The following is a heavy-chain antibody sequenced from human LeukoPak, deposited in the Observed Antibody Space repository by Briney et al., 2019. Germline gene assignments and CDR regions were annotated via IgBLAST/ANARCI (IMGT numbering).Heavy chain of an antibody. CDR2: IKSRADGGTT. J-gene: IGHJ4*02. CDR1: GLTVNNAW. Sequence: PGGSLRLSCAASGLTVNNAWMSWVRQAPGKGPEWLGRIKSRADGGTTEYAEPVQGRFTISRDDSENTLFLQMNRLNTEDTGSYYCVTGGHWFADWGQGTLVTVSS. D-gene: IGHD3-10*01. CDR3: VTGGHWFAD. V-gene: IGHV3-15*01.